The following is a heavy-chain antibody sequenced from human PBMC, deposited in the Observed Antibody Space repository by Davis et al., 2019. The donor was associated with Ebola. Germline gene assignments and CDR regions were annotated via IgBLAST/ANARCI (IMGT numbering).Heavy chain of an antibody. CDR3: ARDVVQYYYDSSGYSIRNKHFDY. J-gene: IGHJ4*02. V-gene: IGHV1-18*01. CDR1: GYTITSYG. D-gene: IGHD3-22*01. CDR2: ISAYNGNT. Sequence: ASVKVSCKASGYTITSYGISWVRQAPGQGLEWMGWISAYNGNTNYAQKLQGRVTMTTDTSTSTAYMELRSLRSDDTAVYYCARDVVQYYYDSSGYSIRNKHFDYWGQGTLVTVSS.